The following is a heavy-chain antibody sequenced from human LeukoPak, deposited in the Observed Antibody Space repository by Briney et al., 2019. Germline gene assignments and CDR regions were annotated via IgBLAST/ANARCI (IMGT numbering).Heavy chain of an antibody. V-gene: IGHV3-23*01. J-gene: IGHJ6*02. CDR1: GLTFNNYA. CDR2: ISKSGDHT. CDR3: ATSWGPDTSAFRWGRDGMDV. Sequence: GGSLILSCAVSGLTFNNYAMSWVRKAPGKGLEWVSAISKSGDHTYYAASAKGRFTIYRDNSKNTQYLQMNSLRAEDTAVYYCATSWGPDTSAFRWGRDGMDVWGQGTTVTVSS. D-gene: IGHD3-16*01.